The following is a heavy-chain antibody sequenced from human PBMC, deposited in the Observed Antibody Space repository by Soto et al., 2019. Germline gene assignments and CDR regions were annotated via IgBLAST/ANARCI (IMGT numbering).Heavy chain of an antibody. CDR1: GFTFTSSA. J-gene: IGHJ4*02. D-gene: IGHD6-19*01. V-gene: IGHV1-58*02. Sequence: GASVKVSCKASGFTFTSSAMPWVLQARGQRLECIGWIVVGSGNTNYAQKFQERVTITRDMSTSTAYMELSSLRSEDTAVYYCAAVSPAVYWGQGTLVTVSS. CDR2: IVVGSGNT. CDR3: AAVSPAVY.